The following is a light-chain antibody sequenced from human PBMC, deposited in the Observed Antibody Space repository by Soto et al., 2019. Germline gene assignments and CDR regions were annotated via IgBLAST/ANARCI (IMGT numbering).Light chain of an antibody. V-gene: IGKV1-12*01. CDR3: QQAASFPIT. CDR2: TAS. CDR1: QGVSTW. Sequence: DIQMTQSPSSVSASVGDRVTITFRASQGVSTWLAWYQQKPGKAPNLLIYTASSLQSGVPSRFSGSGSGTDFTLTINGLQPEDFATYYCQQAASFPITFGQGTKVDI. J-gene: IGKJ1*01.